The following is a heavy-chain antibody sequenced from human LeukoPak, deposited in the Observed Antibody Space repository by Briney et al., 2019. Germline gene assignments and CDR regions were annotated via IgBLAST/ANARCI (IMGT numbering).Heavy chain of an antibody. CDR1: GGSISSYY. J-gene: IGHJ3*02. V-gene: IGHV4-4*07. CDR2: IYTSGST. D-gene: IGHD6-25*01. CDR3: ARDSTQRAFDI. Sequence: PSETLSLTCTVSGGSISSYYWSWIRQPAGKGLEWVGRIYTSGSTNYNPSLESRDTMSVDTSKNQFSLKLSSVTAADTAVYFCARDSTQRAFDIWGQGTMVTVSS.